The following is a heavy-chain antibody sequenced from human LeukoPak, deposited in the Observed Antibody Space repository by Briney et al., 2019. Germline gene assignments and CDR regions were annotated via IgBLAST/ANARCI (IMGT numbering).Heavy chain of an antibody. D-gene: IGHD2-15*01. J-gene: IGHJ3*02. Sequence: SETLSLTCTASGGSISSYYWSWIRQPPGKGLEWIGYIYYSGSTNYNPSLKSRVTISVDTSKNQFSLKLSSVTAADTAVYYCARQAVEDAFDIWGQGTMVTVSS. CDR2: IYYSGST. CDR3: ARQAVEDAFDI. CDR1: GGSISSYY. V-gene: IGHV4-59*08.